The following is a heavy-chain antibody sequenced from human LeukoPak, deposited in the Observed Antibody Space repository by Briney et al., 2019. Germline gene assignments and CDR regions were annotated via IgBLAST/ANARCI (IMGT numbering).Heavy chain of an antibody. CDR3: AKGPLYSSSWPLFDY. CDR2: ISWDGGST. J-gene: IGHJ4*02. V-gene: IGHV3-43*01. Sequence: GGSLRLSCAASGFTYDDYTMHWVRQAPGKGLEWVSLISWDGGSTYYADSVKGRFTISRDNGKNSLYLQMNSLRTEDTALYYCAKGPLYSSSWPLFDYWGQGTLVTVSS. CDR1: GFTYDDYT. D-gene: IGHD6-13*01.